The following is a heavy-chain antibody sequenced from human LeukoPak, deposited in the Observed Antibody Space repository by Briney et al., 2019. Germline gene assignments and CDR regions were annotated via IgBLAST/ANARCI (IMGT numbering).Heavy chain of an antibody. CDR3: ARDSEKDYDSSGYYY. D-gene: IGHD3-22*01. CDR1: GFTFSSYE. V-gene: IGHV3-48*03. CDR2: ISSSGSTI. Sequence: GGSLRLSCAASGFTFSSYEMNWVRQAPGKGLEWVSYISSSGSTIYYADSVKGRFTISRDNSKNTLYLQMNSLRAEDTAVYYCARDSEKDYDSSGYYYWGQGTLVTVSS. J-gene: IGHJ4*02.